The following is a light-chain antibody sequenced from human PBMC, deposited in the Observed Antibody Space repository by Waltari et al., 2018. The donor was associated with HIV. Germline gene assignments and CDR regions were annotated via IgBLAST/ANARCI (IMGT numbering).Light chain of an antibody. CDR1: QSVSNY. CDR2: DAS. V-gene: IGKV3-11*01. CDR3: QHRSNRPL. Sequence: EIVLTQSPATLSLSPGERATLSCRASQSVSNYLDWYQQKPGQAPRLLIFDASNRAAGIAARFSGSGSGTDFTLTISSLEPEDFAVYYCQHRSNRPLFGQGTRLEIK. J-gene: IGKJ5*01.